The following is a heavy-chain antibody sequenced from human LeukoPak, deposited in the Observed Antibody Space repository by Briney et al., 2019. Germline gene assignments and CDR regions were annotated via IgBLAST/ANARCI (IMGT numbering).Heavy chain of an antibody. J-gene: IGHJ2*01. V-gene: IGHV4-34*01. CDR2: INHSGST. CDR1: GGSFSGYY. D-gene: IGHD4-17*01. Sequence: PSETLSLTGAVYGGSFSGYYWSWIRQPPGKGLEWIEEINHSGSTNYNPSLKSRVTISVDTSKNQFSLKLSSVTAADTAVYYCAKGDYQGYFDLWGRGTLVTVSS. CDR3: AKGDYQGYFDL.